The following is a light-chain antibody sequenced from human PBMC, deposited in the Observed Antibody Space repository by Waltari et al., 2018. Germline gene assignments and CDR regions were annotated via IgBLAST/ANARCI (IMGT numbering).Light chain of an antibody. V-gene: IGKV3-11*01. Sequence: EIVLTQSPATLSLSPGDRATLSCRASQSVRTYLAWYRQKPGKAPRLLIYAASNRAPGIPARFSGSGSGTDFTLSISSLEPEDFAIYYCQHRHNWPPTYTFGQGTKLEVK. CDR3: QHRHNWPPTYT. CDR2: AAS. CDR1: QSVRTY. J-gene: IGKJ2*01.